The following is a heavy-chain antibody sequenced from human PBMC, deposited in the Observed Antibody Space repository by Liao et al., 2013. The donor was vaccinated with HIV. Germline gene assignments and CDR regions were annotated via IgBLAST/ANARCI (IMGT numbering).Heavy chain of an antibody. J-gene: IGHJ3*02. CDR1: GGSISSYY. CDR2: ISGSGST. V-gene: IGHV4-4*07. D-gene: IGHD3-16*01. CDR3: ARGGGRVWYI. Sequence: QVQLQESGPGLVKPSETLSLTCSVSGGSISSYYWNWIRQPAGNGLEWIGRISGSGSTNYNPSLKRRVTLLVDTSKNRFSLNVNSVTAADTAVYYCARGGGRVWYIWGQGTGVDRLF.